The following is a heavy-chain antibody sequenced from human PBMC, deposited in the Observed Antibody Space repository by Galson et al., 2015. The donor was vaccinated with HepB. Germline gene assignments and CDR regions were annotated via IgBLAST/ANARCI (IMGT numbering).Heavy chain of an antibody. J-gene: IGHJ3*02. CDR3: ANLIAAADAFDI. CDR2: IWDDGSNK. D-gene: IGHD2-15*01. Sequence: SLRLSCAASGFTFRSSGMHCVRQAPGEGLEWVAVIWDDGSNKYYADSVKGRFTISRDNSKNTLYLQMNSLRAEDTAVYYLANLIAAADAFDIWGQGTMVTVSS. CDR1: GFTFRSSG. V-gene: IGHV3-33*06.